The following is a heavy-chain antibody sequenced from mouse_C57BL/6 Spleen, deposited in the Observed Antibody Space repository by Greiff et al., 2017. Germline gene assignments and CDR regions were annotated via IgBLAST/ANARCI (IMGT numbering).Heavy chain of an antibody. CDR2: IYPSDSET. J-gene: IGHJ3*01. CDR3: ARRGTTVPAWFAY. CDR1: GYTFTSYW. D-gene: IGHD1-1*01. Sequence: QVQLKQPGAELVRPGSSVKLSCKASGYTFTSYWMDWVKQRPGQGLEWIGNIYPSDSETHYNQKFKDKATLTVDKSSSTAYMQLSSLTSEDSAVYYCARRGTTVPAWFAYWGQGTLVTVSA. V-gene: IGHV1-61*01.